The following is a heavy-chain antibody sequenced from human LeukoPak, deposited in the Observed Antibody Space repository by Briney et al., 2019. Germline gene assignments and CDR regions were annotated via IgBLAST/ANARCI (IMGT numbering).Heavy chain of an antibody. J-gene: IGHJ4*02. V-gene: IGHV4-59*01. CDR1: GGSISSYY. Sequence: SETLSLTCTVSGGSISSYYWSWIRQPPGKGLEWIGYIYYSGSTNYNPSLKSRVTISVDTSKNQFPLKLSSVTAADTAVYYCAREREGDFDYWGQGSLVTVPS. D-gene: IGHD5-24*01. CDR3: AREREGDFDY. CDR2: IYYSGST.